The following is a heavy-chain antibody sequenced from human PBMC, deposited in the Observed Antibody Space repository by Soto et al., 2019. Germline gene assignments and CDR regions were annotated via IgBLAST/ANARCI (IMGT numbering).Heavy chain of an antibody. CDR2: ISGSGGSA. CDR1: GVTFSNYA. CDR3: ATYSGNYERYGVYYRMAV. J-gene: IGHJ6*02. V-gene: IGHV3-23*01. Sequence: QPGGSLRLSCAASGVTFSNYAISWVRQAPGKGLDWVSSISGSGGSAYYADSVKGRFTISRDNSKNKLYLQMNSLRAEDTAVYYCATYSGNYERYGVYYRMAVGGQGTTVTGSS. D-gene: IGHD1-26*01.